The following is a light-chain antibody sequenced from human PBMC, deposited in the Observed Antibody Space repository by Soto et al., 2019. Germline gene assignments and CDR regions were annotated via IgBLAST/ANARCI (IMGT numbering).Light chain of an antibody. J-gene: IGKJ1*01. CDR2: KAS. CDR3: QQYSSYSPET. Sequence: DIRMTQSPSTLSASIGDRVTITCRANQSISVWLAWYQQKPGKAPKVLIYKASRLESGVPSRFSGSGSGTEFTLTISSLQPDDFATYYCQQYSSYSPETFGQGTKVEIK. CDR1: QSISVW. V-gene: IGKV1-5*03.